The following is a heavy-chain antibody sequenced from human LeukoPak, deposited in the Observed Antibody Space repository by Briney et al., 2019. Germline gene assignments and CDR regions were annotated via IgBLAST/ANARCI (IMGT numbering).Heavy chain of an antibody. CDR2: ISSSSSYI. CDR1: GFTFSSYY. Sequence: GGSLRLPCAASGFTFSSYYMNWVRQAPGKGLEWVSSISSSSSYIYYEDSVKGRFTISRDNPKNSLYLKMNSLRAEDTAVYYCARARSADTAMVYFDYWGQGTLVTVSS. D-gene: IGHD5-18*01. V-gene: IGHV3-21*01. J-gene: IGHJ4*02. CDR3: ARARSADTAMVYFDY.